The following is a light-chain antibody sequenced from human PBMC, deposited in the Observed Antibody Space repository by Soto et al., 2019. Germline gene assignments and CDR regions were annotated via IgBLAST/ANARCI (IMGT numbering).Light chain of an antibody. Sequence: DIQMTQSPSTLSASVGDRVTITCRASQNLGRWLAWYQQKAGTEPKLLIYDATILDSGVPSRFTGSAYGTAGTITISSVHPDDSAPYSDQQYDNYGVSSFGQGTKVDSK. CDR3: QQYDNYGVSS. V-gene: IGKV1-5*01. J-gene: IGKJ2*01. CDR1: QNLGRW. CDR2: DAT.